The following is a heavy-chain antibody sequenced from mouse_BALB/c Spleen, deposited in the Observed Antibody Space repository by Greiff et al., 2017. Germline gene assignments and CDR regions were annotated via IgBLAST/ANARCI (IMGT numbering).Heavy chain of an antibody. CDR2: ILPGSGST. V-gene: IGHV1-9*01. Sequence: QVQLQQSGAELMKPGASVKISCKATGYTFSSYWIEWVKQRPGHGLEWIGEILPGSGSTNYNEKFKGKATFTADTSSNTAYMQLSSLTSEDSAVYYCARSGGNSPAWFAYWGQGTLVTVSA. CDR1: GYTFSSYW. D-gene: IGHD2-1*01. J-gene: IGHJ3*01. CDR3: ARSGGNSPAWFAY.